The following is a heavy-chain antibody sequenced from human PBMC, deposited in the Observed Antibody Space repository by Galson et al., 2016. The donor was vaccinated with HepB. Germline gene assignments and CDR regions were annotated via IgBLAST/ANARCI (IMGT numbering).Heavy chain of an antibody. J-gene: IGHJ4*02. V-gene: IGHV3-23*01. CDR2: ISGSGGST. D-gene: IGHD3-3*01. CDR1: GFTFSSYA. CDR3: AKGDGRFLEWLLYWDY. Sequence: SLRLSCAASGFTFSSYAMSWVRQAPGKGLEWVSAISGSGGSTYYADSVKGRFTISRDNSKNTLYLQMNSLRAEDTAVYYCAKGDGRFLEWLLYWDYWGQGTLVTVAS.